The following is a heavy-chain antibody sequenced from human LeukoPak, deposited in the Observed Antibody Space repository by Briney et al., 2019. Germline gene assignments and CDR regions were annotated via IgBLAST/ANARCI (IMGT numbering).Heavy chain of an antibody. CDR1: GGSFTGHF. V-gene: IGHV4-59*08. CDR2: VYSSGTT. Sequence: SETLSLTCAVSGGSFTGHFWSWIRQPPGKALEWIGYVYSSGTTTYNPSLESRVTIALDTSGKQVSLILTSVTAADTAVYYCARHGKHLVSYRNVRDRGCFDPWGPGILVTVSP. CDR3: ARHGKHLVSYRNVRDRGCFDP. D-gene: IGHD3-16*02. J-gene: IGHJ5*02.